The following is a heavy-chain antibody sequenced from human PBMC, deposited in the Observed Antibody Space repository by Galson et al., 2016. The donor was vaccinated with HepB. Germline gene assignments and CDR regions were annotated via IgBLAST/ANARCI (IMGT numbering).Heavy chain of an antibody. V-gene: IGHV4-59*01. D-gene: IGHD3-10*01. J-gene: IGHJ4*02. CDR1: GASISGSS. Sequence: TLSLTCTVSGASISGSSWSWIRQPPGKGLEWIGYISHIGINKYNPSLNSRVTISADMSRNQFSLKLSSVTAADTGVYSCARHSGAGSYPLDYWGLGNPVTVSS. CDR2: ISHIGIN. CDR3: ARHSGAGSYPLDY.